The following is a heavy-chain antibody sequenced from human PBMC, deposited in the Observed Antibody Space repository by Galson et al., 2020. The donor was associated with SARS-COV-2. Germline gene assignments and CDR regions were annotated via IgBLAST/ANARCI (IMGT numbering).Heavy chain of an antibody. CDR1: GFTFSSYA. J-gene: IGHJ3*02. D-gene: IGHD1-26*01. CDR3: ARGYSGSYFSAFDI. V-gene: IGHV3-30-3*01. CDR2: ISYDGSNK. Sequence: QAGGSLRLSCAASGFTFSSYAMHWVRQAPGKGLEWVAVISYDGSNKYYADSVKGRFTISRDNSKNTLYLQMNSLRAEDTAVYYCARGYSGSYFSAFDIWGQGTMVTVSS.